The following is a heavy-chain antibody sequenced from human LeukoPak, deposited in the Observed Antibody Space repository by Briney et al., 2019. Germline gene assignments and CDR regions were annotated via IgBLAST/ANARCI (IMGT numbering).Heavy chain of an antibody. CDR1: GYTFTDYY. Sequence: ALVKVSCKASGYTFTDYYMHWVRQAPGQGLEWMGWLNPNSGDTNYAQKFQGRVSMPRDTSTRTAYMELSRLRSDDTAVYFCARSGSTGYSLDYWGQGTLVTVSS. CDR3: ARSGSTGYSLDY. D-gene: IGHD3-22*01. CDR2: LNPNSGDT. J-gene: IGHJ4*02. V-gene: IGHV1-2*02.